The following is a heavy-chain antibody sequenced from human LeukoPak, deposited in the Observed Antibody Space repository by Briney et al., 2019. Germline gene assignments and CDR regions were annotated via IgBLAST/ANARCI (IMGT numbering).Heavy chain of an antibody. D-gene: IGHD3-22*01. V-gene: IGHV1-46*01. J-gene: IGHJ4*02. CDR2: INPSGGST. CDR3: ARDGDYDSSGFFLDY. CDR1: GYTFTSYY. Sequence: ASVKVSCKASGYTFTSYYMHWVRQAPGQGLEWMGIINPSGGSTSYAQKFQGRVTMTRDTSTSTVYMELSRLRSDDTAVYYCARDGDYDSSGFFLDYWGQGTLVTVSS.